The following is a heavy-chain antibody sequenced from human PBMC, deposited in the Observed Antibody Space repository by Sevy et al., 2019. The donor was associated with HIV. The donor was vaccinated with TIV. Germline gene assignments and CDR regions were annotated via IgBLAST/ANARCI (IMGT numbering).Heavy chain of an antibody. CDR1: GFTFSSYA. V-gene: IGHV3-30-3*01. CDR3: ARDLAVAGNWFDP. D-gene: IGHD6-19*01. J-gene: IGHJ5*02. Sequence: GESLKISCAASGFTFSSYAMHWVRQAPGKGLEWVAVISYDGSNKYYADSVKGRFTISRDNSKNTLYLQMNSLRAEDTAVYYCARDLAVAGNWFDPWGQGTLVTVSS. CDR2: ISYDGSNK.